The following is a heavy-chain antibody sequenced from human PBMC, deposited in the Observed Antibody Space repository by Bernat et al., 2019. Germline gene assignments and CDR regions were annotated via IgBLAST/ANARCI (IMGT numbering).Heavy chain of an antibody. Sequence: QVQLQQCGAGLLKPSETLSLTCAVYGGSFSGYYLSWIRQPPGKGLEWIGEINHSGSTNYNPSLKSRVTISVDTSKNQCSLKLSSVTAADTAVYYCAGIAVAGAFDPWGQGTLVTVSS. CDR2: INHSGST. CDR3: AGIAVAGAFDP. D-gene: IGHD6-19*01. V-gene: IGHV4-34*01. J-gene: IGHJ5*02. CDR1: GGSFSGYY.